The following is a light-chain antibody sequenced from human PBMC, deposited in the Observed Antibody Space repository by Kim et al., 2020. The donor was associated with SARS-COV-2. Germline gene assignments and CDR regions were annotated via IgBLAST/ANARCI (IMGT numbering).Light chain of an antibody. CDR1: PGVSNW. CDR2: AAS. V-gene: IGKV1-12*01. J-gene: IGKJ3*01. CDR3: QQSYSLPLT. Sequence: ESVGDRDTITCRARPGVSNWLAWYQQKPGKAPKLLINAASDLQSGVPSRFSGSGSGTDFTLTISSLQPEDVATYSCQQSYSLPLTFGPGTKVDIK.